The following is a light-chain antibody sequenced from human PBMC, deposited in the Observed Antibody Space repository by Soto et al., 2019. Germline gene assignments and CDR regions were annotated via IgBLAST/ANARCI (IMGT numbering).Light chain of an antibody. V-gene: IGLV3-25*03. Sequence: SYELTQPPSVSVSPGQTARITCSGDALPKQYVYWYQQKPGQAPVLVIYKDSERPSGIPERFSGSSSGTTVTLTISGVQAEDEADYYCQSADSSGTNWVFGGGTQLTVL. CDR2: KDS. J-gene: IGLJ3*02. CDR1: ALPKQY. CDR3: QSADSSGTNWV.